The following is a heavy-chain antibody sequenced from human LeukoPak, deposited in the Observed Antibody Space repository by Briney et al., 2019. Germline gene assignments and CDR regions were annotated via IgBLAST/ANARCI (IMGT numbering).Heavy chain of an antibody. CDR1: GFTFAAYS. CDR2: VIVPTGSM. V-gene: IGHV3-21*01. D-gene: IGHD6-13*01. Sequence: GGSLRLSCAASGFTFAAYSMNWVRQAPGKGLEWVSSVIVPTGSMYYGDSVKGRFTISRDNAKNSLYLQMNSLRAEDTAVYYCARDPRGATGAYGMDVWGQGTTVTVSS. CDR3: ARDPRGATGAYGMDV. J-gene: IGHJ6*02.